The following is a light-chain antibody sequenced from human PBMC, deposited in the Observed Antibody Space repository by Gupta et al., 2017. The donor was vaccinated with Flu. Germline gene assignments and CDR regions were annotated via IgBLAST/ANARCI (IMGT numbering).Light chain of an antibody. J-gene: IGKJ1*01. CDR1: QRSRRNY. CDR2: GAS. CDR3: QQDCRSGRP. V-gene: IGKV3-20*01. Sequence: GTRGLAPGERATRSCRARQRSRRNYLAWYQQKPGQAPRLLIYGASTRATGIQARFSGSGSGTDFTLTISRLEPEDFAVYYCQQDCRSGRPFGQGTKVEIK.